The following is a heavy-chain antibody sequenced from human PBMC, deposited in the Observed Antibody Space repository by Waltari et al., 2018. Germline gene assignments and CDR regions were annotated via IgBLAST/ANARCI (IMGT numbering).Heavy chain of an antibody. CDR3: ARGGRNYDFWSGYYFLPGLDY. CDR1: GGSFSGYY. CDR2: INHSGST. V-gene: IGHV4-34*01. D-gene: IGHD3-3*01. Sequence: QVQLQQWGAGLLKPSETLSLTCAVYGGSFSGYYWSWIRQPPGKGLEWIGEINHSGSTNYNPSLKSRVTISVDTSKNQFSLKLSSVTAADTAVYYCARGGRNYDFWSGYYFLPGLDYWGQGTLVTVSS. J-gene: IGHJ4*02.